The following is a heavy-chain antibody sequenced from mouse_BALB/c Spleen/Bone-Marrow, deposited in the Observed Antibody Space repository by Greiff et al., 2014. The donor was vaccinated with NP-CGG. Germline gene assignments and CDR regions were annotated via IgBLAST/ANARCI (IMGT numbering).Heavy chain of an antibody. Sequence: VKLMESGAELAKPGASVKMSCKASGYTFTNYWMHWVKQRPGQGLEWIGYINPSTGYTEYNQKFKDKVTLTADKSSSTAYMQLSSLTSEDSAVYYCARIYYYGRDYWGQGTTLTVSS. J-gene: IGHJ2*01. CDR3: ARIYYYGRDY. V-gene: IGHV1-7*01. CDR2: INPSTGYT. CDR1: GYTFTNYW. D-gene: IGHD1-1*01.